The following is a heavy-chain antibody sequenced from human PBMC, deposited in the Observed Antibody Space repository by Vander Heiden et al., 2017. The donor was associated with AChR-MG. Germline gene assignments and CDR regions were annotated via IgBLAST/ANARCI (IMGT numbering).Heavy chain of an antibody. CDR2: ISSSSSYI. D-gene: IGHD3-22*01. V-gene: IGHV3-21*01. CDR1: GFTFSSYG. J-gene: IGHJ4*02. Sequence: EVQLVESGGGLVKPGGSLRLSCAASGFTFSSYGMNWVREAPGKGLEWVSSISSSSSYIYYADSVKGRFTISRDNAKNSLYLQMNSLRAEDTAVYYCARFTEMKYDDSSGYYDYWGQGTLVTVSS. CDR3: ARFTEMKYDDSSGYYDY.